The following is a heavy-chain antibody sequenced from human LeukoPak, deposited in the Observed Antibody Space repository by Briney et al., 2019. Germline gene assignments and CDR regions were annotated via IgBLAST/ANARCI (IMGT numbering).Heavy chain of an antibody. V-gene: IGHV4-38-2*02. D-gene: IGHD6-19*01. J-gene: IGHJ4*02. Sequence: KSSETLSLTYTVSNYTISSGYYWGWIRQPPGKGLGWIGSIDHSGSTYYNPSLKSRVTISVDTSKNQFSLKLTSVTAADTAVYYCARGGKWLYYFDYWGQGTLVTVSS. CDR3: ARGGKWLYYFDY. CDR1: NYTISSGYY. CDR2: IDHSGST.